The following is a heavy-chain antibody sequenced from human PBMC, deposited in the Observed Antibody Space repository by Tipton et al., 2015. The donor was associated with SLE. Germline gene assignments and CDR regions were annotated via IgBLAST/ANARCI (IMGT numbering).Heavy chain of an antibody. Sequence: LRLSCAVYGGSFSGYYWSWIRQPPGKGLEWIGEINHSGSTNYNPSLKSRVTISVDTSKNQFSLKLSSVTAADTAVYYCARGGGFDPWAQGTLVTVSS. D-gene: IGHD3-16*01. CDR2: INHSGST. CDR3: ARGGGFDP. J-gene: IGHJ5*02. CDR1: GGSFSGYY. V-gene: IGHV4-34*01.